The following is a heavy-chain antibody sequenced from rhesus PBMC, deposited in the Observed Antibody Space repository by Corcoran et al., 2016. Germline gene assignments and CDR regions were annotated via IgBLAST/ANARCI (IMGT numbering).Heavy chain of an antibody. D-gene: IGHD3-3*01. Sequence: QVTLKESGPALVKPTPTLTLTCTFSGFSLTTSGMGVGWISQHPGKALEWLALIYWDDDKRYSTTLKSRLTISKETSKNQVVLTMTNMDPVDTATYYCARGATDYNIGTGYYEPLYGLDSWVQGVVVTVSS. CDR2: IYWDDDK. CDR3: ARGATDYNIGTGYYEPLYGLDS. V-gene: IGHV2-174*01. J-gene: IGHJ6*01. CDR1: GFSLTTSGMG.